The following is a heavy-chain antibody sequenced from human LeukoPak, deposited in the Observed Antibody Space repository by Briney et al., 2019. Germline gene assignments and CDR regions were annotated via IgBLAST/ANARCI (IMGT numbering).Heavy chain of an antibody. CDR3: ARLYYYDSSGYYEVNDAFDI. J-gene: IGHJ3*02. CDR2: INTNTGNP. CDR1: GYTFTSYA. V-gene: IGHV7-4-1*02. D-gene: IGHD3-22*01. Sequence: ASVKVSCKASGYTFTSYAMNWVRQAPGQGLEWMGWINTNTGNPTYAQGFTGRFVFSLDTSVSTAYLQISSLKAEDTAVYYCARLYYYDSSGYYEVNDAFDIWGQGTMVTVSS.